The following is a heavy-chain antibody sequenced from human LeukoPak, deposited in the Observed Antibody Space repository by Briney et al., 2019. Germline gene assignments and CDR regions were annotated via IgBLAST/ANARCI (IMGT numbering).Heavy chain of an antibody. CDR1: GYTFTSYG. V-gene: IGHV1-18*01. Sequence: GASVKVSCKASGYTFTSYGISWVRQAPGQGLEWMGWISAYNGNTNYAQKFQGRVTMTEDTSTDTAYMELSSLRSEDTAVYYCATGGTKEAVTTDYWGQGTLVTVSS. D-gene: IGHD4-11*01. CDR2: ISAYNGNT. CDR3: ATGGTKEAVTTDY. J-gene: IGHJ4*02.